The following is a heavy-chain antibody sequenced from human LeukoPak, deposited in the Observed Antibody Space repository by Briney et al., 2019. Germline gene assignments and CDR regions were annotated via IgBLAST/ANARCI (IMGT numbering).Heavy chain of an antibody. V-gene: IGHV1-2*02. J-gene: IGHJ4*02. CDR3: ARPVSGSYYTGFDY. Sequence: GASVKVSCKASGYTFTGYYMHWLRQAPGQGLEWMGWINPNSGGTNYAQKFQGRVTMTRDTSISTAYMELSRLRSDDTAVYYCARPVSGSYYTGFDYWGQGTLVTVSS. CDR2: INPNSGGT. CDR1: GYTFTGYY. D-gene: IGHD3-10*01.